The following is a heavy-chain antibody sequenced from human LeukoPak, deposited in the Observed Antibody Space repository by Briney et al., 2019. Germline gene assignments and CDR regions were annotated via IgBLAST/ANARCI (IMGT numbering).Heavy chain of an antibody. CDR1: GFTFSDYY. CDR2: IRSSGTTI. V-gene: IGHV3-11*04. CDR3: ARDRGAVTDVFDY. J-gene: IGHJ4*02. Sequence: GGSLRLSCVASGFTFSDYYMSWIRQAPGKGLEWVSYIRSSGTTIHYADSVKGRFTISRDNAKNSLYLQMDSLRAEDTAVYYCARDRGAVTDVFDYWGQGTLVTVSS. D-gene: IGHD6-19*01.